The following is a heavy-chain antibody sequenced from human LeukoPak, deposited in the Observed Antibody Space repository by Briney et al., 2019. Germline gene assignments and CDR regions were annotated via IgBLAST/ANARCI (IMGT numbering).Heavy chain of an antibody. CDR3: ARGDYGSGSYYQVVDY. V-gene: IGHV4-38-2*02. Sequence: SETLSLTCTVSGYSISSGYYWGWIRQPPGKGLEWIGSIYHSGSTYYNPSLKSRVTISVDTSKNQFSLHLISVTPEDTAVYYCARGDYGSGSYYQVVDYWGQGTLVTVSS. CDR1: GYSISSGYY. D-gene: IGHD3-10*01. CDR2: IYHSGST. J-gene: IGHJ4*02.